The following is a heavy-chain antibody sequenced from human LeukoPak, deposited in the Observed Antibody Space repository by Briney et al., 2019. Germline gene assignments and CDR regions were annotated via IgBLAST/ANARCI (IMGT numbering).Heavy chain of an antibody. CDR2: IKQDGSEK. J-gene: IGHJ4*02. CDR1: GFTFSIYC. Sequence: GGSLRLSCTASGFTFSIYCMIWVRQSPGKGLEWVANIKQDGSEKYYVDSVKARFTISRDNAKNSLYLQMNSVGAEDTAVYYCARDTAQGQLWLDWGQGTLVTVSS. CDR3: ARDTAQGQLWLD. D-gene: IGHD5-18*01. V-gene: IGHV3-7*01.